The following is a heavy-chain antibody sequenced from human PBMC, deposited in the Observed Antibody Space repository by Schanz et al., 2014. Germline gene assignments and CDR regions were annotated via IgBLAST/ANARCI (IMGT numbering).Heavy chain of an antibody. Sequence: QVQLVQSGAEVKKPGASVKVSCKASGYTFTGYYMHWVRQAPGQGLEWMGWINPNSGTTNYAQKCHGLVTLTRDTPISTAYMELSRLKSYDTAVYYCSRAFGGYDPAGALDYWGQGTLVTVSS. V-gene: IGHV1-2*04. CDR3: SRAFGGYDPAGALDY. D-gene: IGHD5-12*01. CDR2: INPNSGTT. J-gene: IGHJ4*02. CDR1: GYTFTGYY.